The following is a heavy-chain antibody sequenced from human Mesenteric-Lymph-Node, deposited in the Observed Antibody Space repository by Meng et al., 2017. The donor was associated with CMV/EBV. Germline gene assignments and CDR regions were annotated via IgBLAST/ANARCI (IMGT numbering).Heavy chain of an antibody. J-gene: IGHJ4*02. Sequence: VQVTQWGAGLLTSSEDLSVTVAVYGGSFSGYYWNWIRQSPEKGLEWIGEINHSGSTTYNPSFTSRIIISVDTSTNQISLNMSSVTAADTAVYYCARGSSYDILTGYFDYWGQGALVTVSS. D-gene: IGHD3-9*01. V-gene: IGHV4-34*02. CDR1: GGSFSGYY. CDR2: INHSGST. CDR3: ARGSSYDILTGYFDY.